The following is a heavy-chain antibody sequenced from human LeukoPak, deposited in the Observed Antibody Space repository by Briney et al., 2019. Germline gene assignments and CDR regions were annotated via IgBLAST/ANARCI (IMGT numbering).Heavy chain of an antibody. D-gene: IGHD4-23*01. J-gene: IGHJ4*02. CDR3: TVYGGNFYFEY. CDR2: IKGDGSEK. V-gene: IGHV3-7*01. CDR1: GFTFSSYW. Sequence: PGGSLRLSCAASGFTFSSYWMTWVRQAPGKGLEWVGNIKGDGSEKYYVDSVKGRFTISRDNAKNTLYLQMNSLRAEDTAVYYCTVYGGNFYFEYWGQGTLVTVSS.